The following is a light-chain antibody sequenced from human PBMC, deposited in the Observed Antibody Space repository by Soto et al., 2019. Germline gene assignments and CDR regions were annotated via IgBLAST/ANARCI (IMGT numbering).Light chain of an antibody. J-gene: IGKJ1*01. CDR3: QQYGSSPET. Sequence: EIVLTQSPGPLSLSPWERVSLSCRASQSIRSSYLAWYQQTPGQAPRLLIYGASSRATGIPDRFSGSGSGTDFALTISRLEPEDFAVYYCQQYGSSPETFGQGTKVDIK. CDR2: GAS. CDR1: QSIRSSY. V-gene: IGKV3-20*01.